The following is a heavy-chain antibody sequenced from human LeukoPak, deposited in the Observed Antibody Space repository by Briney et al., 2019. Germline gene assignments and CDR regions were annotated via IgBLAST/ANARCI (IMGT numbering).Heavy chain of an antibody. Sequence: SETLSLTCTVSGGSISSYYWSWIRQPPGKGLEWIGYIYYSGSTNYNPSLKSRVTISVDTSKNQFSLKLSSVTAADTAVYYCARDLRYYYGSGSSEFDAFDIWGQGTMVTVSS. CDR3: ARDLRYYYGSGSSEFDAFDI. CDR2: IYYSGST. J-gene: IGHJ3*02. CDR1: GGSISSYY. D-gene: IGHD3-10*01. V-gene: IGHV4-59*01.